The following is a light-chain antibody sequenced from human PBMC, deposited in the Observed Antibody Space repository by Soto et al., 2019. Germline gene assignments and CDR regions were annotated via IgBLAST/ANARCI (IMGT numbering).Light chain of an antibody. V-gene: IGKV1-5*03. Sequence: DIQMTQSPSTLSGSVGDRVTITCRASQTISSWLAWYQQKPGKAPKLLIYKASTLKSGVTSRFSGSGSGTEFTLTISSLHPDDFATYYCQHYNSYSEAFRQGTKVDLK. J-gene: IGKJ1*01. CDR1: QTISSW. CDR2: KAS. CDR3: QHYNSYSEA.